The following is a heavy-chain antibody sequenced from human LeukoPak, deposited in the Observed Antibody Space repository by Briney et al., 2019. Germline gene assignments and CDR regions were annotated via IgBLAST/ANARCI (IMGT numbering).Heavy chain of an antibody. CDR2: ISGSGGST. J-gene: IGHJ4*02. CDR1: GFTFSSYW. D-gene: IGHD3-22*01. CDR3: AKATVYGDSSAYFDY. V-gene: IGHV3-23*01. Sequence: GGSLRLSCAASGFTFSSYWMTWVRQAPGKGLEWVSAISGSGGSTYYEDSVKGRFTTSRDNSKNTLYLQMNSLRAEDTAVYFCAKATVYGDSSAYFDYWGQGTLVTVSS.